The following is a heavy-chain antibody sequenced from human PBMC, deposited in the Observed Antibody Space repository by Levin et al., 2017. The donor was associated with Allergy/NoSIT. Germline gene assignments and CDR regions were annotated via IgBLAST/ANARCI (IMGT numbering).Heavy chain of an antibody. CDR3: ARWPGGSGVGYFDY. D-gene: IGHD6-19*01. CDR1: GFTFSSYA. J-gene: IGHJ4*02. Sequence: GESLKISCAASGFTFSSYAMHWVRQAPGKGLEWVAVISYDGSNKYYADSVKGRFTISRDNSKNTLYLQMNSLRAEDTAVYYCARWPGGSGVGYFDYWGQGTLVTVSS. V-gene: IGHV3-30-3*01. CDR2: ISYDGSNK.